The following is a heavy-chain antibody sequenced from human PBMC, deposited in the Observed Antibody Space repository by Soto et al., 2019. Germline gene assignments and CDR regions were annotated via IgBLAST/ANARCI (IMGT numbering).Heavy chain of an antibody. CDR1: GFTFSSYA. CDR3: ATVESIFGVDTLGKGESRTQGEIDS. V-gene: IGHV3-23*01. Sequence: EVQLLESGGGLVQPGGSLRLSCAASGFTFSSYAMSLVRQAPGKGLEWVSAISGSGGSTYYADSVKGRFTISKDNSKTPLYLQMNSLRDEDTAVYYCATVESIFGVDTLGKGESRTQGEIDSWGQGTMVTVSS. J-gene: IGHJ4*02. D-gene: IGHD3-3*01. CDR2: ISGSGGST.